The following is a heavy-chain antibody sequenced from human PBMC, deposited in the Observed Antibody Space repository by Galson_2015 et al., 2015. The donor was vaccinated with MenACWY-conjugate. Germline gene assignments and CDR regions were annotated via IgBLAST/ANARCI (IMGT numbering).Heavy chain of an antibody. J-gene: IGHJ4*02. CDR2: IRGSGDGT. Sequence: SLRLSCAPSGFAFSNYNLHWVRQAPGKGLEYVAAIRGSGDGTYYADSVKGRFTISRDNSKNTLSLHMSSLRTEDTAVYYCVVNSYGSWGQGTLVTVSS. CDR3: VVNSYGS. D-gene: IGHD2/OR15-2a*01. V-gene: IGHV3-64D*06. CDR1: GFAFSNYN.